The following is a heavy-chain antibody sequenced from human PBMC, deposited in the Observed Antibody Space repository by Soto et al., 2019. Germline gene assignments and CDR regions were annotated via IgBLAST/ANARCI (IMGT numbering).Heavy chain of an antibody. CDR2: IWFDGSNK. Sequence: GGSLRLSCAASGFTFSSYGMHWVRQAPGKGLEWVAVIWFDGSNKYYADSVKGRFTISRDNSKNTLYLQMNSLRAEDTAVYYCATGDAAMDVYYYYGMDVWGQGTTVTVSS. J-gene: IGHJ6*02. CDR1: GFTFSSYG. CDR3: ATGDAAMDVYYYYGMDV. V-gene: IGHV3-33*01. D-gene: IGHD5-18*01.